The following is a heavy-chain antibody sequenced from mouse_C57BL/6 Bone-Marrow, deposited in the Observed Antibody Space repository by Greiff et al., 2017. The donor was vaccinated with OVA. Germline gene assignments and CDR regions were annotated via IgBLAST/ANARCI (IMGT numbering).Heavy chain of an antibody. V-gene: IGHV1-61*01. CDR1: GYTFTSYW. CDR2: IYPSDSET. Sequence: QVQLQQPGAELVRPGSSVKLSCKASGYTFTSYWMDWVKQRPGQGLEWIGNIYPSDSETHYTQKFKDKATLTVDKSSSTAYMQLSSLTSEDSAVYYCARYGNSYFDYWGQGTTLTVSS. CDR3: ARYGNSYFDY. J-gene: IGHJ2*01. D-gene: IGHD2-1*01.